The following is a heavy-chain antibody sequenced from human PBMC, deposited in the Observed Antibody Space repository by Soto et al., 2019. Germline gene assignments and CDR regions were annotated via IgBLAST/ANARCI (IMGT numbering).Heavy chain of an antibody. CDR1: GFTFNSHP. CDR2: IWYDGNTK. J-gene: IGHJ4*02. D-gene: IGHD3-3*01. CDR3: ARGGFWRDN. V-gene: IGHV3-33*01. Sequence: QVHLVESGGGVVQPGKSLRLSCAASGFTFNSHPMYWVRQAPGKGLEWVAVIWYDGNTKFHADSLKGRFTISRDNSKNIPYLQMNSLRAEDTAVYYCARGGFWRDNWGQGTLVTVSS.